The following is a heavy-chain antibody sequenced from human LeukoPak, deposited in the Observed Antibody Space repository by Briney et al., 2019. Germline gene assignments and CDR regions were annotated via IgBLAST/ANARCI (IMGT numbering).Heavy chain of an antibody. CDR2: TRNKAHSYTT. D-gene: IGHD2-15*01. CDR1: GFSFSDHY. V-gene: IGHV3-72*01. CDR3: ARDQYCSGGTCPYGMDV. Sequence: GGSLRLSCAASGFSFSDHYMDWVRQAPGKGLEWVGRTRNKAHSYTTEYAASVKGRFTISRDDSKNSLYLQMNSLKTEDTAVYYCARDQYCSGGTCPYGMDVWGQGTTVTVSS. J-gene: IGHJ6*02.